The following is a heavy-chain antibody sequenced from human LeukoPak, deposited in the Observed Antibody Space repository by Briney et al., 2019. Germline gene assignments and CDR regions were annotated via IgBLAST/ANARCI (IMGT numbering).Heavy chain of an antibody. D-gene: IGHD1-26*01. CDR1: GYTFTSYF. Sequence: AASVKVSCKASGYTFTSYFIHWVRQAPGQGLEWMGIINPNTGSAGSVQKFQDRVTLTRDMSTNTVFMDLSSLRSEDTAVYYCARDLIVGATKVCDYWGQGTLVTVSS. V-gene: IGHV1-46*01. J-gene: IGHJ4*02. CDR2: INPNTGSA. CDR3: ARDLIVGATKVCDY.